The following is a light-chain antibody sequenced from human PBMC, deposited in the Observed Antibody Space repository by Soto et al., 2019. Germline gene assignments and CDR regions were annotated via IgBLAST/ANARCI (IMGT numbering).Light chain of an antibody. Sequence: QSALTQPASVSGSPGQSITISCTGASSDVGDYNYVSWYQQHPGKAPKLIIFDVSNRPSGISSRFSASKSANAASLTISGLQAEDEGDYYCASRRVFGGGTQLTVL. CDR2: DVS. CDR3: ASRRV. J-gene: IGLJ2*01. CDR1: SSDVGDYNY. V-gene: IGLV2-14*03.